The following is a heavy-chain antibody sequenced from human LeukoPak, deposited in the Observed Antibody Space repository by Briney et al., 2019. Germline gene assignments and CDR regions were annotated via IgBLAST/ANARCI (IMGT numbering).Heavy chain of an antibody. J-gene: IGHJ4*02. Sequence: ASVKVSCKASGYTFTSYAMHWVRQAPGQGLEWMGRINPNSGGTNYAQKFQGRVTMTRDTSISTAYMELSRLRSDDTAVYYCASSQYYYGSGSYYTPDYWGQGTLVTVSS. V-gene: IGHV1-2*06. CDR2: INPNSGGT. D-gene: IGHD3-10*01. CDR1: GYTFTSYA. CDR3: ASSQYYYGSGSYYTPDY.